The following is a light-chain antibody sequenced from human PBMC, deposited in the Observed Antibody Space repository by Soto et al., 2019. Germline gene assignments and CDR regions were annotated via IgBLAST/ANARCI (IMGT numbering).Light chain of an antibody. J-gene: IGKJ5*01. V-gene: IGKV1-39*01. CDR2: AAS. CDR1: QSISSY. Sequence: DIQMTQSPSSLSASVGDRVTITCRASQSISSYLNWYQQKPGKAPKLLIYAASSLQSGVPSRFSGSGSGTDFTLTISSLQPEDFATYYCQQSYSPSITFGQGTRLEI. CDR3: QQSYSPSIT.